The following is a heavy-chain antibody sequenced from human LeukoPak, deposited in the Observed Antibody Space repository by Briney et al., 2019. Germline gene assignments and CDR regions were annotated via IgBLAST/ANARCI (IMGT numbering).Heavy chain of an antibody. CDR1: GYTFTGYY. D-gene: IGHD2-15*01. V-gene: IGHV1-2*02. J-gene: IGHJ4*02. CDR3: ARRYCSGGSCYSLAY. Sequence: ASVKVSCKASGYTFTGYYMHWVRQAPGQGLEWMGWINPNSGGTNCAQKFQGRVTMTRDTSISTAYMELSRLRSDDTAVYYCARRYCSGGSCYSLAYWGQGTLVTVSS. CDR2: INPNSGGT.